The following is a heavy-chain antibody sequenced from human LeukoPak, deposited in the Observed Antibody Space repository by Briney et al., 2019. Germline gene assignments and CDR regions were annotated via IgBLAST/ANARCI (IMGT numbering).Heavy chain of an antibody. CDR2: ISDSGGST. D-gene: IGHD1-26*01. CDR1: GFTFSSYA. J-gene: IGHJ3*01. V-gene: IGHV3-23*01. Sequence: GGPVRLSCAASGFTFSSYAMSWVRQAPGKGLECVSAISDSGGSTYYADSVKGRFTISRDNSKSTLFLQMNSLRAEDTALYYCAKDGSQRELPQVWGQGTMASVSS. CDR3: AKDGSQRELPQV.